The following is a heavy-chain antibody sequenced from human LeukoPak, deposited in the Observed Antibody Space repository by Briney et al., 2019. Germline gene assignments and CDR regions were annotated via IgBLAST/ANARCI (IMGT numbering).Heavy chain of an antibody. CDR3: ARGSGEGATDY. CDR2: IDAEGSGT. V-gene: IGHV3-74*01. D-gene: IGHD1-26*01. CDR1: VFTFSSHW. Sequence: PGGSLRLSCAASVFTFSSHWMHWVRQAPGKGLVWVSRIDAEGSGTTYVDSVKGRFTISRDNAKSTLYLQMYSLRAEDTAVYYCARGSGEGATDYWGQGTLVTVSS. J-gene: IGHJ4*02.